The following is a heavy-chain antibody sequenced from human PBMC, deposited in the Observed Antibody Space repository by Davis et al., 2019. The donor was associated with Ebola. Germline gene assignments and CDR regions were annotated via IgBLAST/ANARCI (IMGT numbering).Heavy chain of an antibody. Sequence: SETLSLTCAVYGGSFTDYFWSWIRQPPGKGLEWIGYIFYNGMTSYSPSLKSRVTISVDTSQNHFSLNLKSVSVADSAVYFCARHDFWSGFDYWGQGALVTVSS. V-gene: IGHV4-59*08. CDR2: IFYNGMT. CDR3: ARHDFWSGFDY. D-gene: IGHD3-3*01. J-gene: IGHJ4*02. CDR1: GGSFTDYF.